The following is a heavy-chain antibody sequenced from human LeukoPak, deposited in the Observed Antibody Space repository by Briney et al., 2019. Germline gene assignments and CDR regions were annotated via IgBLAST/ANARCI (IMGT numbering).Heavy chain of an antibody. J-gene: IGHJ4*02. Sequence: ASVKVSCKASGYTFTGYYMHWVRQAPGQGLEWMGWINPNSGGTNYAQKFQGRVTTTRDTSISTAYMELSRLRSDDTAVYYCARDTWELRTFDYWGQGTLVTVSS. D-gene: IGHD1-26*01. CDR1: GYTFTGYY. V-gene: IGHV1-2*02. CDR3: ARDTWELRTFDY. CDR2: INPNSGGT.